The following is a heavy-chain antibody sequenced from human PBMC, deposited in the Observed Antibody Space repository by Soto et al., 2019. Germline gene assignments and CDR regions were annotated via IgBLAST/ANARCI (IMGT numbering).Heavy chain of an antibody. CDR1: GDSISDYY. Sequence: LSLTCTVSGDSISDYYWSWIRQPPGKGLEWIGYIYHSGSTYYNPSLKSRVTISLDASKIQFSLKLNSVTAADTAVYYCARASRNYFAYWGQGTLVTVSS. CDR3: ARASRNYFAY. V-gene: IGHV4-59*01. CDR2: IYHSGST. J-gene: IGHJ4*02.